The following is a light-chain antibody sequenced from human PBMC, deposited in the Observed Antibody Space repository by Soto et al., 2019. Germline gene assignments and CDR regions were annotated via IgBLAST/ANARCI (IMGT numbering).Light chain of an antibody. Sequence: IQMNQSPSSLSASVGDRVPITCRASQSIRNYVNWYQQKPGKAPKFMIYVASNLQSGVPSRFSGSGAGTDFTLTISRLHPEDFAPYYGQQSYSTPYTFGPGNKLEIK. CDR2: VAS. J-gene: IGKJ2*01. CDR3: QQSYSTPYT. V-gene: IGKV1-39*01. CDR1: QSIRNY.